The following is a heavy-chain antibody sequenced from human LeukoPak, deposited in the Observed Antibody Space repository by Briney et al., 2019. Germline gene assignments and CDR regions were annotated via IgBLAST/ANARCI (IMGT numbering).Heavy chain of an antibody. CDR3: ARARTPLSSRGNAFDL. CDR2: ISAYYGNT. V-gene: IGHV1-18*01. D-gene: IGHD6-13*01. J-gene: IGHJ3*01. Sequence: ASVKVSCRASGHTFSTYTFSWVRQAPGQGLEWMGRISAYYGNTNYVQKFQGRVTMTTDTSTGTAYMELRSPRSDDTAVYYCARARTPLSSRGNAFDLWGQGTMVTVSS. CDR1: GHTFSTYT.